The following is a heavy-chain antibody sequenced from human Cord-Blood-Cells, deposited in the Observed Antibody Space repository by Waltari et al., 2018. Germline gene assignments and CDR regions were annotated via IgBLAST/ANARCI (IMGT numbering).Heavy chain of an antibody. CDR3: ARERIAAAGKNWFDP. V-gene: IGHV3-33*01. CDR2: IWYDGSNK. Sequence: VAVIWYDGSNKYYANSVKGRFTISRDNSKNTLYLQMNSLRAEDTAVYYCARERIAAAGKNWFDPWGQGTLVTVSS. D-gene: IGHD6-13*01. J-gene: IGHJ5*02.